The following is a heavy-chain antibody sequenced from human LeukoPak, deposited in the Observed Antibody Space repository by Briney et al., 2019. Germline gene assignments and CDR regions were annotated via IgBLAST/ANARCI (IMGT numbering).Heavy chain of an antibody. Sequence: PGGSLRLSCAASGFTFSSYWMHWVRQAPGKGLVWVSRINSDGSSTSYADSVKGRFTISRDNAKNTLYLQMNSLRAEDTGVYYCARATYYYGSGSYYRGVDYWGQGTLVTVSS. CDR3: ARATYYYGSGSYYRGVDY. V-gene: IGHV3-74*01. D-gene: IGHD3-10*01. CDR1: GFTFSSYW. J-gene: IGHJ4*02. CDR2: INSDGSST.